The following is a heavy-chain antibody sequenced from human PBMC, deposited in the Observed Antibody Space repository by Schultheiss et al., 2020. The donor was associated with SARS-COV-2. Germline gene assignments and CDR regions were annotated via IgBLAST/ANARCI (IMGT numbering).Heavy chain of an antibody. Sequence: GGSLRLSCAASGFTFDDYAMHWVRQAPGKGLEWVSLISWDGGSTSYADSVKGRFTISRDNSKKTVYLQMNSLRAEDAAVYYCAKGKSGSYYGAFDYWGQGTLITVSS. D-gene: IGHD1-26*01. CDR2: ISWDGGST. CDR3: AKGKSGSYYGAFDY. CDR1: GFTFDDYA. J-gene: IGHJ4*02. V-gene: IGHV3-43D*03.